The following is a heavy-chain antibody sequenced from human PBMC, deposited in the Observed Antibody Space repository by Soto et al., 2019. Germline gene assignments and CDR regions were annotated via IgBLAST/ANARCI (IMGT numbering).Heavy chain of an antibody. Sequence: QLQLQESGPGLVKPSETLSLTCTVSGGSISSSSYYWGWIRQPPGKGLEWIGSIYYSGSTYYNPSLKSRVTMSVDTSKNQFSLKLSSVTAADTAVYYCARHKTLYYYYGMDVWGQGTTVTVSS. CDR2: IYYSGST. V-gene: IGHV4-39*01. CDR1: GGSISSSSYY. J-gene: IGHJ6*02. CDR3: ARHKTLYYYYGMDV.